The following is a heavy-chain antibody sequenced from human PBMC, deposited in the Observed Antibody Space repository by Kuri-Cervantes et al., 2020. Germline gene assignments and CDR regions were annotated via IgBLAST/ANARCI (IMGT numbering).Heavy chain of an antibody. Sequence: ESLKISCTVSGGSISSSSYYWGWIRQPPGKGLEWIGSIYYSGSTYYNPSLKSRVTISVDTSKNQFSLKPSSVTAADTAVYYCAISLYCSGGSCYSVPFDYWGQGTLVTVSS. D-gene: IGHD2-15*01. CDR1: GGSISSSSYY. V-gene: IGHV4-39*01. J-gene: IGHJ4*02. CDR2: IYYSGST. CDR3: AISLYCSGGSCYSVPFDY.